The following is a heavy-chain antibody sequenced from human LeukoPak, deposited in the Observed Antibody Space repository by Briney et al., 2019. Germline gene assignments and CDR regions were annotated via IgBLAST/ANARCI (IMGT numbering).Heavy chain of an antibody. V-gene: IGHV1-24*01. J-gene: IGHJ3*02. CDR2: FDPEDGET. CDR1: GYTLTELS. D-gene: IGHD5-24*01. Sequence: ASVKVSCKVSGYTLTELSMHWVRQAPGKGLEWMGGFDPEDGETIYAQKFQGRVTMTEDTSTDTAYMELSSLRSEDTAVYYCATDRIEMATYAFDIWGQGTMVTVSS. CDR3: ATDRIEMATYAFDI.